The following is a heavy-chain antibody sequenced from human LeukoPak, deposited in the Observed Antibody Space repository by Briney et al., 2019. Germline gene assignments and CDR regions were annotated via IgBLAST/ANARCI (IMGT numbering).Heavy chain of an antibody. V-gene: IGHV4-38-2*02. CDR2: LYHSGTT. CDR3: ARVEVPRDINDWYFDL. Sequence: KPSETLSLTFTVSGYSIAHGFFWAWIRQPPGGGLEWIGSLYHSGTTYYNTSLKSRISTSVDTSKNQFSLKLRLVTAADTAVYYCARVEVPRDINDWYFDLWGRGTLVTVSS. J-gene: IGHJ2*01. D-gene: IGHD2-15*01. CDR1: GYSIAHGFF.